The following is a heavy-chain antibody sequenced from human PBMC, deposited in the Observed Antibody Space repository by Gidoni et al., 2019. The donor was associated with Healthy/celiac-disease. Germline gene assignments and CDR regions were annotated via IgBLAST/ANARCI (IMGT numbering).Heavy chain of an antibody. Sequence: QVQLQESGPGLVKPSETLSLTCTVSGGSISSYYWSWLRQPPGKGLEWIGYIYYSGSTNYNPTLTSRVPISVDTSKNQFSLKLSSVTAADTAVYYCARLNIAAAGGGYYYYGMDVWGQGTTVTVSS. CDR2: IYYSGST. CDR3: ARLNIAAAGGGYYYYGMDV. D-gene: IGHD6-13*01. J-gene: IGHJ6*02. V-gene: IGHV4-59*01. CDR1: GGSISSYY.